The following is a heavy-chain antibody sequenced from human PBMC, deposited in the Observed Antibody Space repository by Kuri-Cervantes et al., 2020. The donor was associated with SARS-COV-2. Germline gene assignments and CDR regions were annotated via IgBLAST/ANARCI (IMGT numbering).Heavy chain of an antibody. CDR3: AKDQYDTDAFDI. V-gene: IGHV3-23*01. CDR1: GFTFSSYS. Sequence: GESLKISCAASGFTFSSYSMNWVRQAPGKGLEWVSAISGSGGSTYYADSVKGRFTISRDNSKNTLYLQMNSLRAEDTAVYYCAKDQYDTDAFDIWGQGTMVTVSS. D-gene: IGHD1-1*01. CDR2: ISGSGGST. J-gene: IGHJ3*02.